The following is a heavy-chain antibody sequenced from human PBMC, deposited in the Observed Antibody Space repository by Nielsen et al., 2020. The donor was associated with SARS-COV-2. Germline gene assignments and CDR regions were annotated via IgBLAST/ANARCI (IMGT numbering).Heavy chain of an antibody. V-gene: IGHV3-23*01. D-gene: IGHD6-19*01. CDR3: AKGSEQWLVLLGY. Sequence: SCAASGFTFSSYAMTWVRQAPGKGLEWVSTISASGGNTYYAESVKGRFTISRDNSKNTVSLQMNSLRAEDTAVYYCAKGSEQWLVLLGYWGQGTLVTVSS. CDR1: GFTFSSYA. J-gene: IGHJ4*02. CDR2: ISASGGNT.